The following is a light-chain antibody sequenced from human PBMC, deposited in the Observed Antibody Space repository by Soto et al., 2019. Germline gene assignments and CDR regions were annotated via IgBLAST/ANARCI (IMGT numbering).Light chain of an antibody. CDR2: GAS. CDR3: QQYGSSYT. V-gene: IGKV3-20*01. J-gene: IGKJ2*01. CDR1: QSVSSSY. Sequence: EIVLTQSPCTLSFSPLERSTLSCRASQSVSSSYLAWYQHKPGQAPRLLIYGASSRATGIPDRFSGSGSRTDFTLTISRLEPEDFAVYYCQQYGSSYTFGQGTKVDIK.